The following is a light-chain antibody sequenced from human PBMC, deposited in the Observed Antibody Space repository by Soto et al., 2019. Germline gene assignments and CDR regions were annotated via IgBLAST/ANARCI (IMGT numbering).Light chain of an antibody. V-gene: IGKV3D-20*02. J-gene: IGKJ5*01. CDR1: QSVRSSY. CDR3: QQCSNWPLSIT. Sequence: EIVLTQSPDTLSLSPGESATLSCRASQSVRSSYLAWYQQTPGQPPRLLIYDASNRATGIPASFSGSGSGTDFTLTISRLVTEDFAVYYCQQCSNWPLSITFGQGTRREIK. CDR2: DAS.